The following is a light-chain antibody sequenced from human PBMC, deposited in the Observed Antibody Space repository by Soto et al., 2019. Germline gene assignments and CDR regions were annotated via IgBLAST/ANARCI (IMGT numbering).Light chain of an antibody. V-gene: IGKV1-33*01. CDR1: QDISNY. J-gene: IGKJ4*01. CDR2: DAS. CDR3: QQYDTLRVT. Sequence: DIQMTQSPSSLSASVGDRVTTTCQASQDISNYLNWYQQKPGKAPKLLIYDASNLETGVPSRFSGSGSGTDFTFTISSLQPEDIATYYCQQYDTLRVTFGGGTKVDIK.